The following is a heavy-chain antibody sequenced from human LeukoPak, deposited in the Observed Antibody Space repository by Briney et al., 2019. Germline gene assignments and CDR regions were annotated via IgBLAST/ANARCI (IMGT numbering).Heavy chain of an antibody. D-gene: IGHD3-16*02. V-gene: IGHV4-34*01. CDR3: HITFGGVIVPDY. J-gene: IGHJ4*02. CDR2: INHSGST. Sequence: SETLSLTCAVYGGSFSGYYWSWIRQPPGKGLEWIGEINHSGSTNYNPSLKSRVTISVDTSKNQFSLKLSSVTAADTAVYYCHITFGGVIVPDYWGQGTLVTVSS. CDR1: GGSFSGYY.